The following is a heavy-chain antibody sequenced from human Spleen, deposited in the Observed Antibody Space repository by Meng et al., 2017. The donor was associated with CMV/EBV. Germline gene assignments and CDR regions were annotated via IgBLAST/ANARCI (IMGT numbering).Heavy chain of an antibody. CDR1: GFTFSSYE. CDR2: ISSSGSTI. CDR3: AKGSTVTTYYYYYGMDV. D-gene: IGHD4-17*01. J-gene: IGHJ6*02. Sequence: GGSLRLSCAASGFTFSSYEMNWVRQAPGKGLEWVSYISSSGSTIYYADSVKGRFTISRDNSKNTLYLQMNSLRAEDTAVYYCAKGSTVTTYYYYYGMDVWGQGTTVTVSS. V-gene: IGHV3-48*03.